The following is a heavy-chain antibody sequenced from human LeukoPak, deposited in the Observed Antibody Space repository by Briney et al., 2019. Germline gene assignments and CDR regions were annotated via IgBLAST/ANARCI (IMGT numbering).Heavy chain of an antibody. D-gene: IGHD6-19*01. J-gene: IGHJ5*02. Sequence: SVKVSCKASGCTFSSYVISWVRQAPGQGLEWMGGIVPIFGTPKYAQKFQDRVTITADESTSTAYMELSRLRSEDTAVYYCAKATVVADTWFDPWGQGTLVTVSS. CDR1: GCTFSSYV. V-gene: IGHV1-69*13. CDR2: IVPIFGTP. CDR3: AKATVVADTWFDP.